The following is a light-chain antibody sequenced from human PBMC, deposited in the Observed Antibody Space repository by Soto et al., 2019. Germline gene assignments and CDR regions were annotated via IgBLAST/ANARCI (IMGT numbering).Light chain of an antibody. CDR1: SGHSSYA. J-gene: IGLJ1*01. CDR2: LNSDGSH. CDR3: QTWGTGIQV. V-gene: IGLV4-69*01. Sequence: QPVLTQSPSASASLGASVKLTCTLSSGHSSYAIAWHQQQPEKGPRYLMKLNSDGSHYKGGGIPDRFSGSSSGAERYLTISSLQSEDEAEYYCQTWGTGIQVFGTGTKVTVL.